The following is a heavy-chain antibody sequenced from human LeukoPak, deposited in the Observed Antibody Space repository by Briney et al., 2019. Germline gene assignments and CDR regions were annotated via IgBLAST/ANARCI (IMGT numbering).Heavy chain of an antibody. CDR1: GYTFTSYG. CDR2: ISAYNGNT. J-gene: IGHJ4*02. V-gene: IGHV1-18*01. CDR3: ATMGYGSGSYYNVGSY. D-gene: IGHD3-10*01. Sequence: GASVKVSCKASGYTFTSYGISWVRQAPGQGLEWMGWISAYNGNTNYAQKLQGRVTMTTDTSTSTAYMELRSLRSDDTAVYYCATMGYGSGSYYNVGSYWGQGTLATVSS.